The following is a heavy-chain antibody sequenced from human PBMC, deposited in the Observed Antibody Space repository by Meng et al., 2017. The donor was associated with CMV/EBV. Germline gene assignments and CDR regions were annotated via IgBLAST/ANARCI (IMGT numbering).Heavy chain of an antibody. V-gene: IGHV4-59*05. Sequence: SETLSLTCTVSGGSISSYYWSWIRQPPGKGLEWIGSIYYSGSTYYNPSLKSRVTISVDTSKNQFSLKLSSVTAADTAVYYCARSNERITIFGVVIKSRRNWFDPWGQGTLVTVSS. CDR2: IYYSGST. CDR1: GGSISSYY. CDR3: ARSNERITIFGVVIKSRRNWFDP. D-gene: IGHD3-3*01. J-gene: IGHJ5*02.